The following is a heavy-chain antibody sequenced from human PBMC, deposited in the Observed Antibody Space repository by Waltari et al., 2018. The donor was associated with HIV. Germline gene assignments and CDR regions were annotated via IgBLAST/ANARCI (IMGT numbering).Heavy chain of an antibody. V-gene: IGHV5-51*03. Sequence: EVQLVQSGAEVKKPGESLKISCKGSGYSFATYWIGWVRQMPGKGLEWMGIIYPGDSDTRYSPSFQGQVTISADKSIRTAYLQWSSLKASDTAMYYCTKGTYANQDYFDNWGQGTLVTVSS. D-gene: IGHD1-1*01. J-gene: IGHJ4*02. CDR1: GYSFATYW. CDR2: IYPGDSDT. CDR3: TKGTYANQDYFDN.